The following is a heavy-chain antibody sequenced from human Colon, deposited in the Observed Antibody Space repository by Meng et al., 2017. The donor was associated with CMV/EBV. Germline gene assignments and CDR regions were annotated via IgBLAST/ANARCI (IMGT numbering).Heavy chain of an antibody. CDR3: AKDLMSSSFYYFDS. CDR1: GFTFSSYA. Sequence: SLKISCAASGFTFSSYAMSWVRQAPGKGLEWVSGISWNSGTIDYADSVKGRFTISRDNAKNSLFLQMNSLRAEDTALYYCAKDLMSSSFYYFDSWGQGTPVTVSS. D-gene: IGHD3-22*01. CDR2: ISWNSGTI. V-gene: IGHV3-9*01. J-gene: IGHJ4*02.